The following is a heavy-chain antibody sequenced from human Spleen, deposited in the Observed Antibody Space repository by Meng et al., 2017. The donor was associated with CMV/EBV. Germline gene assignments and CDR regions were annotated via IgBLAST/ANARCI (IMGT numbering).Heavy chain of an antibody. CDR3: ALYSSGYYGLGY. V-gene: IGHV1-69*05. D-gene: IGHD3-22*01. CDR2: IIPIFGTA. CDR1: GGTFSRYA. Sequence: CKASGGTFSRYAISWVRRAPGHGLEWMGGIIPIFGTANYAQKFQGRVTITTDESTSTAYMELSSLRSEDTAVYYCALYSSGYYGLGYWGQGTLVTVSS. J-gene: IGHJ4*02.